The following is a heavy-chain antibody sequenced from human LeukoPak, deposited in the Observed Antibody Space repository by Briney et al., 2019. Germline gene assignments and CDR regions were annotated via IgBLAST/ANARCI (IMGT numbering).Heavy chain of an antibody. CDR1: GYTFTGYY. CDR2: INPNSGGT. J-gene: IGHJ4*02. Sequence: ASVKVSCKASGYTFTGYYMHWVRQAPGQGLEWMGWINPNSGGTNYAQKFQGRVTMTRDTSISTAYMELSRLRSDDTAVYYCARGAYSSGWPTFDYWGQGTLVTVSS. D-gene: IGHD6-19*01. CDR3: ARGAYSSGWPTFDY. V-gene: IGHV1-2*02.